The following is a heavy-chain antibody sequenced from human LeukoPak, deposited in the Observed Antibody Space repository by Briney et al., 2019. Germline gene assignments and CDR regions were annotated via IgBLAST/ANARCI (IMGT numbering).Heavy chain of an antibody. Sequence: PGGSLRLSCAASGFTFSGSWMSWVPQAPGKGLEWVANINQDGSKKYYVDSVKGRFTISRDNAKNSLYLQMNSLRADDTAVFYCAREWADYTSSSLNSWGQGTLVTVSS. CDR3: AREWADYTSSSLNS. CDR2: INQDGSKK. V-gene: IGHV3-7*05. D-gene: IGHD6-13*01. J-gene: IGHJ4*02. CDR1: GFTFSGSW.